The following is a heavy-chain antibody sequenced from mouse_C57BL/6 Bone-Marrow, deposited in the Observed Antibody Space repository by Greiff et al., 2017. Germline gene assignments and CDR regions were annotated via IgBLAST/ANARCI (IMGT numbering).Heavy chain of an antibody. CDR3: ARWGYPYYYAMDC. Sequence: QVQLQQSGAELMKPGASVKLSCKATGYTFTGYWIEWVKQRPGHGLEWIGEISPGSGSTNYNAKFKGKATFTADTSSNTAYMQLSSLTTEDSAIYYCARWGYPYYYAMDCWGQGTSVTVSS. CDR1: GYTFTGYW. V-gene: IGHV1-9*01. CDR2: ISPGSGST. J-gene: IGHJ4*01. D-gene: IGHD2-2*01.